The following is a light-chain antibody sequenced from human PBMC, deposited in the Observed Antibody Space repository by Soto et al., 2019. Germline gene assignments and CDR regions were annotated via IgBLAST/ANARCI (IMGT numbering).Light chain of an antibody. CDR2: KVS. V-gene: IGKV2-30*01. CDR1: QSLVYGDGNTF. J-gene: IGKJ2*01. CDR3: MQGSHWPPRYT. Sequence: DVVMTQSPLSLPVALGQPASISCRSSQSLVYGDGNTFFNWFHQRPGHSPRRLIYKVSNRDSGVXAXFXXSGSATDFTLRISRVEAEDVGVYYCMQGSHWPPRYTFGQGTKLEIK.